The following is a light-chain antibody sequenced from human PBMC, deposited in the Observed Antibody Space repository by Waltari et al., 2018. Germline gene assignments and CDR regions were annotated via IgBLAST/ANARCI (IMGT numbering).Light chain of an antibody. V-gene: IGKV3-20*01. Sequence: IVLTQSPGILSMSPGERATLSCRASQRVNSRYLAWYQQKPGQAPRLLNYGTSSRPTGIPDRFSGSGSEIDFTLTISRLEPEDFAVYYCQQYGDSPPYTFGQGTKLEIK. J-gene: IGKJ2*01. CDR2: GTS. CDR3: QQYGDSPPYT. CDR1: QRVNSRY.